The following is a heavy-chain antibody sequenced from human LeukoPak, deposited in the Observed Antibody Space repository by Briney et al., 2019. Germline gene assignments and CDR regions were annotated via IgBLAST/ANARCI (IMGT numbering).Heavy chain of an antibody. CDR2: ISSSSSYI. CDR3: ARSLEYQLPKRWGIAARPQAFDI. CDR1: GFTFSSYG. D-gene: IGHD6-6*01. V-gene: IGHV3-21*01. J-gene: IGHJ3*02. Sequence: GGSLRLSCAASGFTFSSYGMHWVRQAPGKGLEWVSSISSSSSYIYYADSVKGRFTISRDNAKNSLYLQMNSLRAEDTAVYYCARSLEYQLPKRWGIAARPQAFDIWGQGTMVTVSS.